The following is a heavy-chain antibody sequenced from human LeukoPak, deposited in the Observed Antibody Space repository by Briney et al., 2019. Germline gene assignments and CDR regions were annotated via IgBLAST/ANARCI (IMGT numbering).Heavy chain of an antibody. CDR3: AKDSLDSSGWVDY. Sequence: GGSLRLSCAASGFTVSSNAMNWVRQAPGKGLEWVSVVSGSGGSTYYADSVKGRFTISRDNSKNTLYLQMNSLRAEDTAVYYCAKDSLDSSGWVDYWGQGTLVTVSS. V-gene: IGHV3-23*01. J-gene: IGHJ4*02. CDR2: VSGSGGST. D-gene: IGHD6-19*01. CDR1: GFTVSSNA.